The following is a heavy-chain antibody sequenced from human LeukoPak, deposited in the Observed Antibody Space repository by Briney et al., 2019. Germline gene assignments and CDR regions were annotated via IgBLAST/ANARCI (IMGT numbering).Heavy chain of an antibody. CDR1: GGTFSSYA. D-gene: IGHD3-22*01. Sequence: SVKVSCKASGGTFSSYAISWVRQAPGQGLEWMGGIIPIFGTANYAQKFQGRVTITADESTSTAYMELSSLRSEDTAVYYYARERRYYYDSSGYQEPDYWGQGTLVTVSS. J-gene: IGHJ4*02. CDR3: ARERRYYYDSSGYQEPDY. CDR2: IIPIFGTA. V-gene: IGHV1-69*13.